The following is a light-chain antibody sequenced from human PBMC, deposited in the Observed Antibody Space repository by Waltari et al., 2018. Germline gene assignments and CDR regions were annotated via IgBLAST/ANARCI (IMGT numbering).Light chain of an antibody. V-gene: IGLV2-8*01. Sequence: QSALTQPPSASGSPGQSVTISCTGTSSDVGGFNYVSWYQHPPGRAPNAIIYEATKRPSWVPGRVSVSKSDYTACLTISGLEAEDEADYYCSSYVGNNNCVCGVGTKVSVL. CDR1: SSDVGGFNY. CDR3: SSYVGNNNCV. J-gene: IGLJ1*01. CDR2: EAT.